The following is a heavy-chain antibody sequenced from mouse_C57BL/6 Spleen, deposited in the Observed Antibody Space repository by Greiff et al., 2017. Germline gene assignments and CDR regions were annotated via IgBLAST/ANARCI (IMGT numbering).Heavy chain of an antibody. Sequence: VQLQQSGPGLVQPSQSLSITCTVSGFSLTSYGVHWVRQSPGKGLEWLGVIWSGGSTDYNAAFISRLSISKDNSKRKVFFKKNSLQADDTAIYYCARAAYPGNYFDYWGQGTTLTVSS. J-gene: IGHJ2*01. CDR3: ARAAYPGNYFDY. V-gene: IGHV2-2*01. D-gene: IGHD2-10*01. CDR1: GFSLTSYG. CDR2: IWSGGST.